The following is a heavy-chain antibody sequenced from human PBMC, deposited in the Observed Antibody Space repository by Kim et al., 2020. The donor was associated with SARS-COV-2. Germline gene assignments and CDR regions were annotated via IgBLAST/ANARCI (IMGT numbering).Heavy chain of an antibody. D-gene: IGHD1-26*01. J-gene: IGHJ4*02. CDR1: GFIFGDYA. V-gene: IGHV3-23*01. CDR2: VTRFGGDT. CDR3: AKNEGGGTFQHYVNY. Sequence: GGSLRLSCAASGFIFGDYAMSWVRQAPGKGLEWVSGVTRFGGDTYYADSVKGRFTISRDNSKNTVYLQMSTLRAEDTAVYYCAKNEGGGTFQHYVNYWGQGSLVAVSS.